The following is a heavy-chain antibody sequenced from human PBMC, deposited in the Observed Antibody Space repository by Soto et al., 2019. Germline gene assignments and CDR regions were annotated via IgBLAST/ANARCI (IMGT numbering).Heavy chain of an antibody. D-gene: IGHD1-7*01. CDR3: ARVPGELHLLDAFDV. J-gene: IGHJ3*01. CDR1: GYTFTNYD. CDR2: ISTYNVNT. Sequence: QIQLVQSGGEVKKPGASVNVSCKASGYTFTNYDIGWVRQAPGQGLEWMGWISTYNVNTIYAQNFQDRVTMTTDTSTSTAYMELKSLTSDDTAVYYCARVPGELHLLDAFDVWGQGTMLTVSS. V-gene: IGHV1-18*01.